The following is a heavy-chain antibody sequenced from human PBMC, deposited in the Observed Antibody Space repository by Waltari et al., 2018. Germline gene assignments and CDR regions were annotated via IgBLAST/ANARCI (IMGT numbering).Heavy chain of an antibody. J-gene: IGHJ6*03. V-gene: IGHV4-59*11. CDR2: IYYSGST. CDR3: ARVPYDILTGSYYYYMDV. D-gene: IGHD3-9*01. CDR1: GGSISSHY. Sequence: QVQLQESGPGLVKPSETLSLTCTVSGGSISSHYWSWIRQPPGKGLEWIGYIYYSGSTNYNPSLKSRVTISVDTSKNQFSLKLSSVTAADTAVYYCARVPYDILTGSYYYYMDVWGKGTTVTVSS.